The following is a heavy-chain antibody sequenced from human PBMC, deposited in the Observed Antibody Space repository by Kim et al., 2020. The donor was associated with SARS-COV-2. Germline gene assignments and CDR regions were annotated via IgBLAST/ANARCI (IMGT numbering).Heavy chain of an antibody. CDR3: ARHPERGQHLLQSDY. Sequence: GESLKISCKGSGYSFTSYWIGWVRQMPGKGLEWMGIIYPGDSDTRYSPSFQGQVTISADKSISTAYLQWSSLKASDTAMYYCARHPERGQHLLQSDYWGQGTLVTVSS. V-gene: IGHV5-51*01. J-gene: IGHJ4*02. D-gene: IGHD6-13*01. CDR1: GYSFTSYW. CDR2: IYPGDSDT.